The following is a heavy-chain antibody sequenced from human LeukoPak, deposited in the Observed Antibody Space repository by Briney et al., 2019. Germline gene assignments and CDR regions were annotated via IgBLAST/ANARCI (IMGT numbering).Heavy chain of an antibody. CDR1: GFTFTSYT. Sequence: PGGSLRLSCAASGFTFTSYTMNWVRQAPGRGLEWISYIMRTADVTSYADSVKGRFTISRDNSKNTLYLQMNSLRAEDTAVYYCAKDHSPFSIVVVVAATLDYWGQGTLVTVSS. D-gene: IGHD2-15*01. CDR3: AKDHSPFSIVVVVAATLDY. CDR2: IMRTADVT. V-gene: IGHV3-48*01. J-gene: IGHJ4*02.